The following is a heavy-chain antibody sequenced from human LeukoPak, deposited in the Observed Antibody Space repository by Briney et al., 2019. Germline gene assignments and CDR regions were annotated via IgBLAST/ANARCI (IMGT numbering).Heavy chain of an antibody. CDR3: AKSRHSRIVATIGEYYFDY. Sequence: GGSLRLSCAASGFTFSSYGMHWVRQAPAKGLEWVAIISYDGSNKYYADSVKGRFTISRDNSKNTLYLQMNSLRAEDTAVYYCAKSRHSRIVATIGEYYFDYWGQGTLVTVSS. V-gene: IGHV3-30*18. CDR2: ISYDGSNK. J-gene: IGHJ4*02. CDR1: GFTFSSYG. D-gene: IGHD5-12*01.